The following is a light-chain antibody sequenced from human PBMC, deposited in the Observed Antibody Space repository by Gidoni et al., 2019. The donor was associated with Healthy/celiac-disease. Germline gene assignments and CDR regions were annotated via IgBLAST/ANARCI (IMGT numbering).Light chain of an antibody. J-gene: IGLJ2*01. CDR1: KLGDKY. V-gene: IGLV3-1*01. Sequence: SYALSPPPSLSVPPGQTASITCSADKLGDKYACWYQQKPGQSPVLVIYKESKRPSGLPERCSGSNTGNTATLTMSGTQAMDEDDYDGQEWDSSTVVFGGGTKLTVL. CDR3: QEWDSSTVV. CDR2: KES.